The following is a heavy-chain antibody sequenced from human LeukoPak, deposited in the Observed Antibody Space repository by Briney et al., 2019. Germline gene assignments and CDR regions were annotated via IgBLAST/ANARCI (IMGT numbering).Heavy chain of an antibody. J-gene: IGHJ4*02. CDR2: ISGSGGST. V-gene: IGHV3-23*01. Sequence: GGSLRLSCAASGFTFSSYAMSWVRQGPGKGLEWVSAISGSGGSTYYADSVEGRFTISRDNSKNTLYLQMSSLRAEDTAVYYCARSYSYGLGYFDFWGQGTLVTVSS. D-gene: IGHD5-18*01. CDR1: GFTFSSYA. CDR3: ARSYSYGLGYFDF.